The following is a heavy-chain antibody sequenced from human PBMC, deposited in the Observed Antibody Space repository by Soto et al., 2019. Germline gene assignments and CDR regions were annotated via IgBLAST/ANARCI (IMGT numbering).Heavy chain of an antibody. CDR1: GYTFTSYG. J-gene: IGHJ4*02. CDR2: ISAYNGNT. Sequence: ASVKVSCKASGYTFTSYGISWVRQAPGQGLEWMGWISAYNGNTNYAQKLQGRVTMTTDTSTSTAYMELRSLRSDDTAVYYCARDRSTRYNCNSVDYWGQGTLVTVSS. CDR3: ARDRSTRYNCNSVDY. V-gene: IGHV1-18*01. D-gene: IGHD1-7*01.